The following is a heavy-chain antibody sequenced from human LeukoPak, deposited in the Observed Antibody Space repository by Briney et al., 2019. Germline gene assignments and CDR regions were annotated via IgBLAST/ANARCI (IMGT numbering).Heavy chain of an antibody. CDR1: GYTFTSYG. V-gene: IGHV1-18*01. J-gene: IGHJ5*02. D-gene: IGHD5-18*01. CDR3: ARDLRGYSYQSYGVWFDP. Sequence: ASVKVSCKASGYTFTSYGISWVRQAPGQGLEWMGWISAYNGNRNYAQNLQDRVTMTTDTSTSTAYMELRSLRSDDTAVYYCARDLRGYSYQSYGVWFDPWGQGTLVTVSS. CDR2: ISAYNGNR.